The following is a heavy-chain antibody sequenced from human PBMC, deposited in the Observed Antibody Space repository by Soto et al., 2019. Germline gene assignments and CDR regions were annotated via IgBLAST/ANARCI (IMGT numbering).Heavy chain of an antibody. CDR1: GGSMSSHY. J-gene: IGHJ4*02. D-gene: IGHD3-16*01. Sequence: SETLSLTCTVSGGSMSSHYWTWLRQPPGKGLEWIGYISYSGSTYYNPSLKSRVTISADTSRNQFSLKLSSVIAVDTAVYYCARADPDASVGYWGQGTLVTVSS. CDR3: ARADPDASVGY. CDR2: ISYSGST. V-gene: IGHV4-59*11.